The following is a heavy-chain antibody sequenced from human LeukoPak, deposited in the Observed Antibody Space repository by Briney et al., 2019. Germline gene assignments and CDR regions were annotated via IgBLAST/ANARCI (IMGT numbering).Heavy chain of an antibody. CDR2: VSGSGTT. V-gene: IGHV3-23*01. Sequence: GGSLRLSCAASGFTFSSYALSWVRQASGKGLEWVSGVSGSGTTYYADSVKGRLTISRDNSKNTLYLQMESLRAEDTAVYYCAKAVRGAFVAFDYWGQGTLVTVSS. D-gene: IGHD3-10*01. CDR1: GFTFSSYA. CDR3: AKAVRGAFVAFDY. J-gene: IGHJ4*02.